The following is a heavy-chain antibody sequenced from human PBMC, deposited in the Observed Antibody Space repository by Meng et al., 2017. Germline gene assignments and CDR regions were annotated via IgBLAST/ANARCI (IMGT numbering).Heavy chain of an antibody. CDR2: IIPIFGTA. D-gene: IGHD6-13*01. Sequence: QGQLVQSVAEGKKPGSSVKVSCKASGGTFSSYAISWVRQAPGQGLEWMGGIIPIFGTANYAQKFQGRVTITADESTSTAYMELSSLRSEDTAVYYCARDSDSSSWYDYFGYWGQGTLVTVSS. CDR1: GGTFSSYA. J-gene: IGHJ4*02. CDR3: ARDSDSSSWYDYFGY. V-gene: IGHV1-69*01.